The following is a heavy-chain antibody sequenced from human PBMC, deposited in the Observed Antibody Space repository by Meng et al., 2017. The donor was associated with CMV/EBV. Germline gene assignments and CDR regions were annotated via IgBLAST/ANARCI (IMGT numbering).Heavy chain of an antibody. J-gene: IGHJ4*02. V-gene: IGHV6-1*01. Sequence: QEQMQQSGPGLGQASQTLSLTCAISGGSVSSDSAAWNWIRQSPSRGLEWLGRTYYRSKWYNDYAVSVKSRITINPDTSKNQFSLQLSSVTAADTAVYYCAREMPIAAAGCFDYWGQGTLVTVSS. CDR3: AREMPIAAAGCFDY. D-gene: IGHD6-13*01. CDR1: GGSVSSDSAA. CDR2: TYYRSKWYN.